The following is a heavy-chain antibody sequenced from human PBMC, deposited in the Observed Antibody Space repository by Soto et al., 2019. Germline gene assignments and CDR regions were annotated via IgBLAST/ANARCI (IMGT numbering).Heavy chain of an antibody. J-gene: IGHJ5*02. CDR1: GYTFTGYY. V-gene: IGHV1-2*02. D-gene: IGHD6-6*01. Sequence: ASVKVSCKASGYTFTGYYIHWVRQAPGQGLEWMGWVNPHSGGTNYAQKFQGRVTMTRDRSISTAYMELTSLTTYDTAVYYCTRHPSDRPNFDPLRQRTLVTGSS. CDR2: VNPHSGGT. CDR3: TRHPSDRPNFDP.